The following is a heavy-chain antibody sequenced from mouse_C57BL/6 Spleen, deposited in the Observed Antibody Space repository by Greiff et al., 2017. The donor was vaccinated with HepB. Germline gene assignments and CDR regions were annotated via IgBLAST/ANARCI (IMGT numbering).Heavy chain of an antibody. Sequence: EVKLMESGPELVKPGASVKIPCKASGYTFTDYNMDWVKQSHGKSLEWIGDINPNNGGTIYNQKFKGKATLTVDKSSSTAYMELRSLTSEDTAVYYCARRGGYDYDETWFAYWGQGTLVTVSA. CDR1: GYTFTDYN. CDR3: ARRGGYDYDETWFAY. D-gene: IGHD2-4*01. J-gene: IGHJ3*01. CDR2: INPNNGGT. V-gene: IGHV1-18*01.